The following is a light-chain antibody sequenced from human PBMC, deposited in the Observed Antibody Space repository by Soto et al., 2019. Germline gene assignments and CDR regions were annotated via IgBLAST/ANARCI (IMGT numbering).Light chain of an antibody. CDR2: LNSDGSH. J-gene: IGLJ2*01. CDR1: SGHCSYV. Sequence: QLVLTQSPSASASLGASVKLTCTLSSGHCSYVIAWHQQQPEEGPRYLMKLNSDGSHTKGDGIPDRFSGSSSGAERYLTISSLQSEDEADYYCQTWGTGIVVFGGGTKLTVL. CDR3: QTWGTGIVV. V-gene: IGLV4-69*01.